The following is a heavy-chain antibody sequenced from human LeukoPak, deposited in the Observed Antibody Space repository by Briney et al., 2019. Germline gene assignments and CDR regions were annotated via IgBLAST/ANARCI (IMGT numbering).Heavy chain of an antibody. Sequence: SGPTLVNPTQTLTLTCTFSGFSFSGFSFSSSGLSVGWIRQPPGKALEWLALIYWNGNTRYNPSLRTRGTITRDTSKNQVVLTMTNADPLDTATYYCAHGRGFGTGDYFDYWGQGTLVTVSS. D-gene: IGHD3-10*01. CDR3: AHGRGFGTGDYFDY. V-gene: IGHV2-5*01. J-gene: IGHJ4*02. CDR1: GFSFSSSGLS. CDR2: IYWNGNT.